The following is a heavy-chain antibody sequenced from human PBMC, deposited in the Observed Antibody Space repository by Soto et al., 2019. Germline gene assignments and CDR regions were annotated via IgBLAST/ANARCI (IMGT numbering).Heavy chain of an antibody. Sequence: GESLKISCNGSGYSFTSYWIGWVRQMPGKGLEWMGIIYPGDSDTRYSPSFQGQVTISADKSISTAYLQWSSLKASDTAMYYCARRALVDTAIEPPLYYYYYYGMDVWGQGTTVTVSS. CDR2: IYPGDSDT. D-gene: IGHD5-18*01. CDR1: GYSFTSYW. V-gene: IGHV5-51*01. J-gene: IGHJ6*02. CDR3: ARRALVDTAIEPPLYYYYYYGMDV.